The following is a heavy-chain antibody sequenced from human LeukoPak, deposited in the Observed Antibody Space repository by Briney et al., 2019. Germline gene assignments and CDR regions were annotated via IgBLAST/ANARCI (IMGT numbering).Heavy chain of an antibody. D-gene: IGHD6-13*01. V-gene: IGHV3-30-3*01. CDR3: ARGGDSSTWYYYFDY. J-gene: IGHJ4*02. CDR2: ISYDGSNK. Sequence: GGSLRLSCAASGFTFTTYAIHWVRQAPGKGLEWVAVISYDGSNKYYADSVKGRFTISRDNSKNTLSLQVNSLRAEDTAVYYCARGGDSSTWYYYFDYWGQGTLATVSS. CDR1: GFTFTTYA.